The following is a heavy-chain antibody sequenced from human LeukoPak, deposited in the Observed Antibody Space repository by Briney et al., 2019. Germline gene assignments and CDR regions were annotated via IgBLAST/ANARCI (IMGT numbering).Heavy chain of an antibody. D-gene: IGHD5-18*01. V-gene: IGHV1-69*04. CDR2: IIPILGIA. Sequence: SVKVSCKASGGTFSSYAISWVRQAPGQGLEWMGRIIPILGIANYAQKFQGRVTITADKSTSTAYMELSSLRSEDTAVYYCARPERGYSYGWDYWGQGTLVTVSS. CDR1: GGTFSSYA. CDR3: ARPERGYSYGWDY. J-gene: IGHJ4*02.